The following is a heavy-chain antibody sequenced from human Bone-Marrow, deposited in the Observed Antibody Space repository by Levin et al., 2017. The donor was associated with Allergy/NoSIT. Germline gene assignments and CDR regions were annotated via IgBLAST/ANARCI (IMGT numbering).Heavy chain of an antibody. CDR1: GGSISSGDYY. CDR2: IYYSGST. CDR3: ARDAQGYCSSTSCYGDYYYYGMDV. Sequence: SETLSLTCTVSGGSISSGDYYWSWIRQPPGKGLEWIGYIYYSGSTYYNPSLKSRVTISVDTSKNQFSLKLSSVTAADTAVYYCARDAQGYCSSTSCYGDYYYYGMDVWGQGTTVTVSS. V-gene: IGHV4-30-4*01. J-gene: IGHJ6*02. D-gene: IGHD2-2*01.